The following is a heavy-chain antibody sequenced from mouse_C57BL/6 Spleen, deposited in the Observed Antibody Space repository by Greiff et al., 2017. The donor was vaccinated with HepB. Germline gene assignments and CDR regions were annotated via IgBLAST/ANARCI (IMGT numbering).Heavy chain of an antibody. CDR3: AEGDLSYAMDY. Sequence: EVQLQESGPGLVKPSQSLSLTCSVTGYSITSGYYWNWIRQFPGNKLEWMGYISYDGSNNYNPSLKNRITITRDTSKNQFFLTLNSVTTEDTATYYCAEGDLSYAMDYWGQGTSVTVSS. D-gene: IGHD6-2*01. V-gene: IGHV3-6*01. CDR2: ISYDGSN. CDR1: GYSITSGYY. J-gene: IGHJ4*01.